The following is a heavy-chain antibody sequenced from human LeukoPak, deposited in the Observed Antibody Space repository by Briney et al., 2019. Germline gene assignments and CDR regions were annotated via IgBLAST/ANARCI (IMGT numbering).Heavy chain of an antibody. J-gene: IGHJ3*02. CDR1: GGTFSSYA. CDR2: IIPIFGTA. D-gene: IGHD3-22*01. V-gene: IGHV1-69*13. Sequence: EASVKVSCKASGGTFSSYAISWVRQAPGQGLEWMGGIIPIFGTANYAQKFQGRVTITADESKSTAYMELSSLRSEDTAVYYCASPYYYDSSGYYSAFDIWGQGTMVTVSS. CDR3: ASPYYYDSSGYYSAFDI.